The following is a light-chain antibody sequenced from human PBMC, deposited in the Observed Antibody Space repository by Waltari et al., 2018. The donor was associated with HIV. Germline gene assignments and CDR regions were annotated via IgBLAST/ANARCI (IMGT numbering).Light chain of an antibody. J-gene: IGLJ1*01. Sequence: SSGLTQPPSVSVSPGQTASISCSGHELGHKYVSWYQQKPGQSPVLLIYKDTERHSGISERFSGSNSGNTATLNIRGAQATDEAEYCRQAVATWDSTSGGVFGTGTRVTVL. CDR2: KDT. V-gene: IGLV3-1*01. CDR3: QAVATWDSTSGGV. CDR1: ELGHKY.